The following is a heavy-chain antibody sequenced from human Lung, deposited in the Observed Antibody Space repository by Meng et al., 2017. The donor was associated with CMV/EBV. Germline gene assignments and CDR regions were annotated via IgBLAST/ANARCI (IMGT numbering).Heavy chain of an antibody. Sequence: GGSLRLXXAASGFTFSSYAMSWVRQAPGKGLEWVSYISSSGSTIHYADSVKGRFTISRDNAKESLYLQMNSLRAEDTAIYYCARDTGWDLHPYYFDYWGQGTXVTVSS. CDR1: GFTFSSYA. V-gene: IGHV3-48*03. CDR3: ARDTGWDLHPYYFDY. D-gene: IGHD3-16*01. CDR2: ISSSGSTI. J-gene: IGHJ4*02.